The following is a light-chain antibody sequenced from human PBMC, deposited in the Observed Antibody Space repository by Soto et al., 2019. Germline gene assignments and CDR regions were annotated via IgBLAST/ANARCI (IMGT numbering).Light chain of an antibody. V-gene: IGKV1-27*01. CDR3: QKYNSAPWT. CDR1: QGISNY. J-gene: IGKJ1*01. Sequence: DIQMTQSPSSLSASVGDRVTITCRASQGISNYLAWYQQQPGKVPKLLIYVASTLQSGVPSRFSGSGSGTDFNLTISSLQPEDVATYYSQKYNSAPWTFGQGTKVEIK. CDR2: VAS.